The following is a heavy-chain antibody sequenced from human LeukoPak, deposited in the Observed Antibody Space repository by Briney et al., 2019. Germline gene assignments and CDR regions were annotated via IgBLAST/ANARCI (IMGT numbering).Heavy chain of an antibody. J-gene: IGHJ4*02. D-gene: IGHD1-14*01. CDR3: ATSPDIEASGTLYYLDF. V-gene: IGHV3-23*01. Sequence: TGRSLRLSCAASGLTFRNYGMSWVSQTPGKGLEWVSSISGDGDYTYYADSVQGRFTISRDNSKNTLYLQMDSLRAQDAAIYYCATSPDIEASGTLYYLDFWGQGTLVSVSS. CDR1: GLTFRNYG. CDR2: ISGDGDYT.